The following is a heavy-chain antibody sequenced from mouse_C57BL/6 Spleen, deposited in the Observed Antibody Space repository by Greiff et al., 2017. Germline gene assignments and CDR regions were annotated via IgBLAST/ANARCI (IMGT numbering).Heavy chain of an antibody. D-gene: IGHD1-1*01. CDR3: AATVVAPYAC. CDR1: GYTFTSYW. CDR2: IDPSDSYT. V-gene: IGHV1-69*01. Sequence: QVQLQQSGAELVMPGASVKLSCKASGYTFTSYWMHWVKQRPGQGLEWIGEIDPSDSYTNYNQKFKGKSTLTVDKSSSTAYMQLSSLTSEDSAVYYCAATVVAPYACWGQGTLVTVAA. J-gene: IGHJ3*01.